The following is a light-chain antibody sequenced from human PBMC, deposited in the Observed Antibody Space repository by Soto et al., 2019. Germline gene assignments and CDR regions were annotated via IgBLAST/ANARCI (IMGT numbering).Light chain of an antibody. CDR3: CSYAGSSTFV. CDR1: SSDVGSYNL. J-gene: IGLJ2*01. Sequence: QSALTQPASVSGSPGQSITISCTGTSSDVGSYNLVSWYQQHPGKAPKLMISEGSERPSGISNRFSGSKSGNTASLTISGLQAEDEADYYCCSYAGSSTFVFGGGTKVTVL. CDR2: EGS. V-gene: IGLV2-23*03.